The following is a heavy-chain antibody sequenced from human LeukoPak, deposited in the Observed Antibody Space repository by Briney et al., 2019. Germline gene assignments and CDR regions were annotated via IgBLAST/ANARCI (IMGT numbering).Heavy chain of an antibody. V-gene: IGHV1-46*01. CDR3: AREAVAGTGGDYYYYMDV. J-gene: IGHJ6*03. CDR1: GYTFTGYY. CDR2: INPSGGST. Sequence: ASVKVSCKASGYTFTGYYMHWVRQAPGQGLEWMGIINPSGGSTSYAQKFQGRVTMTRDMSTSTVYMELSSLRSEDTAVYYCAREAVAGTGGDYYYYMDVWGKGTTVTVSS. D-gene: IGHD6-19*01.